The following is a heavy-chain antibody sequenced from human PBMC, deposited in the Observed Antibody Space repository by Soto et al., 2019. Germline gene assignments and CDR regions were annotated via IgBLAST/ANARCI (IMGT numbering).Heavy chain of an antibody. J-gene: IGHJ4*02. CDR1: GGSTSSGDYY. V-gene: IGHV4-30-4*01. D-gene: IGHD6-19*01. CDR2: IYYSGST. CDR3: ASVPPYRTGFGGFRY. Sequence: QVQLQESGPGLVKPSETLSLTCTVSGGSTSSGDYYWSWIRQPPGRCLEWIGYIYYSGSTHYNPSFKSRVTISIDMSKNQFSLKLNSVTAADTAIYYCASVPPYRTGFGGFRYWGQGSLVTVSS.